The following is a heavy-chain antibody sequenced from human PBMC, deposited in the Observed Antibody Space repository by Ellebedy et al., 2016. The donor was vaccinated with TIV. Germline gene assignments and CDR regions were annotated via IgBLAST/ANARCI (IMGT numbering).Heavy chain of an antibody. CDR1: GFTFSNYW. D-gene: IGHD5-12*01. CDR3: ARGGYGRPFDS. Sequence: GGSLRLSCAASGFTFSNYWMKWVRQAPGKGLEWVANIKQDGSEKYYVDSVKGRFTISRDNAKNSLFLQMNSLRVEDTAVYFCARGGYGRPFDSWGQGTLVTVSS. V-gene: IGHV3-7*03. J-gene: IGHJ4*02. CDR2: IKQDGSEK.